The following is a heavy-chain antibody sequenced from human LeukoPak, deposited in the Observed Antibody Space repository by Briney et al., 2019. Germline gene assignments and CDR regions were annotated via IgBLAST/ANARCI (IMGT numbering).Heavy chain of an antibody. Sequence: GGSLRLSCAASGFTVSSNYMSWVRQAPGKGLEWVSVIYSGGSTYYADSVKGRFTISRDNSKNTLYLQMNSLRAEDTAVYYCARDPNTIFGVVTNFDYWGQGTLVTVSS. CDR1: GFTVSSNY. CDR2: IYSGGST. V-gene: IGHV3-53*01. CDR3: ARDPNTIFGVVTNFDY. D-gene: IGHD3-3*01. J-gene: IGHJ4*02.